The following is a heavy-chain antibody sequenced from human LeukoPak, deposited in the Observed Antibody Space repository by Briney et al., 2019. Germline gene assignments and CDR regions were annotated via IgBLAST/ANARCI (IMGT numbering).Heavy chain of an antibody. CDR2: IYYSGST. Sequence: SETLSLTCTASGGSISSYYWSWIRQPPGKGLEWIGYIYYSGSTNYNPSLKSRVTISVDTSKNQFSLKLSSVTAADTAVYYCARVNKIDCSSTSCYSYYYYYYMDVWGKGTTVTVSS. J-gene: IGHJ6*03. D-gene: IGHD2-2*01. V-gene: IGHV4-59*01. CDR3: ARVNKIDCSSTSCYSYYYYYYMDV. CDR1: GGSISSYY.